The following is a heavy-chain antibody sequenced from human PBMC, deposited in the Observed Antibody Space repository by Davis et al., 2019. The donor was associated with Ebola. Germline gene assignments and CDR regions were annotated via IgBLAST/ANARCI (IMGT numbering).Heavy chain of an antibody. J-gene: IGHJ3*02. V-gene: IGHV3-11*06. CDR3: ARVQGGAHDGFDI. CDR1: GFTFSDYY. CDR2: INPYSSYT. D-gene: IGHD3-16*01. Sequence: PGGSLRLSCAASGFTFSDYYMSWIRQAPGKGLEWVSYINPYSSYTRYADSVKGRFTISRDNTKNSVYLQMSSLTVEDTGVYYCARVQGGAHDGFDIWGQGTTVTVSS.